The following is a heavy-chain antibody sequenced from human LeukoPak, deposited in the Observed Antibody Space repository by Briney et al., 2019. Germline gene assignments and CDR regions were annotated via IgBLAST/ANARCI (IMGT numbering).Heavy chain of an antibody. CDR2: ISWNSGSI. J-gene: IGHJ4*02. CDR3: ARGRRFGEY. V-gene: IGHV3-9*01. CDR1: GFTFDDYA. Sequence: GGSLRLSCAASGFTFDDYAMHWVRQAPGKGLEWVSGISWNSGSIGYADSVKGRFTISRDNAKNSLYLQMNSLRAEDTALYYCARGRRFGEYWGQGTLVTVSS. D-gene: IGHD3-10*01.